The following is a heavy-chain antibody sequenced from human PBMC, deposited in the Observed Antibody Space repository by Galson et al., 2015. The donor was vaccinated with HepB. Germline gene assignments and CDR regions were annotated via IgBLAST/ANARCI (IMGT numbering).Heavy chain of an antibody. V-gene: IGHV3-11*06. D-gene: IGHD1/OR15-1a*01. CDR3: ARVGLPWNTPDY. Sequence: SLRLSCAASGFTFSDYYMSWIRQAPGKGLEWVSYISSSSSYTNYADSVKGRFTISRDNAKNSLYLQMNSLRAEDTAVYYCARVGLPWNTPDYWGQGTLVTVSS. CDR2: ISSSSSYT. CDR1: GFTFSDYY. J-gene: IGHJ4*02.